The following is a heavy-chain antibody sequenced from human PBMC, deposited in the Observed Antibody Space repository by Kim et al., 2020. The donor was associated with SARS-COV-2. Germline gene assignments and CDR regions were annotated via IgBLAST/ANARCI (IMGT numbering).Heavy chain of an antibody. D-gene: IGHD1-26*01. CDR1: GFTFSSYS. J-gene: IGHJ5*02. CDR2: ISSSSSTI. Sequence: GGSLRLSCAASGFTFSSYSMNWVRQAPGKGLEWVSYISSSSSTIYYADSVKGRFTISRDNAKNSLYLQMNSLRDEDTAVYYCARDWGRGSYYPGVGFDPWGQGTLVTVSS. CDR3: ARDWGRGSYYPGVGFDP. V-gene: IGHV3-48*02.